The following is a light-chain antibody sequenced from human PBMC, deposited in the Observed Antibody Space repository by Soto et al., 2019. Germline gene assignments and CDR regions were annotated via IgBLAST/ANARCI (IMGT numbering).Light chain of an antibody. Sequence: VMTQTPLFSAVTLGQPASISCKSSQSLLHSEGNTYLNWLHQRPGQPPRLLLHKISDRFSGVPDRFSGSGAGTDFTLTISRVEAEDVGVYYCMQGTRFPYAFGQGTRLEIK. CDR1: QSLLHSEGNTY. CDR3: MQGTRFPYA. J-gene: IGKJ2*01. CDR2: KIS. V-gene: IGKV2-24*01.